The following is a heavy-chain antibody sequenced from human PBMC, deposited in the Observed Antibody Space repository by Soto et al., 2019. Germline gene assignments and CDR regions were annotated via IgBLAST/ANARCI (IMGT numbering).Heavy chain of an antibody. V-gene: IGHV3-13*01. Sequence: GGSLRLSCAASGFTFSSYDMHWVRQATGKGLEWVSAIGTAGDTYYPGSVKGRFTISRENAKNSLYLQMNSLRAEDTAVYYCARSGYSYGYGFDYWGQGTLVTVSS. D-gene: IGHD5-18*01. J-gene: IGHJ4*02. CDR1: GFTFSSYD. CDR3: ARSGYSYGYGFDY. CDR2: IGTAGDT.